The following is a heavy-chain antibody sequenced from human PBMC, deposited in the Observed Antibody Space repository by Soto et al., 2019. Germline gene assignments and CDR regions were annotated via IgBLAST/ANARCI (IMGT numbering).Heavy chain of an antibody. Sequence: GSSVKVSCKASGGTFSSYAISWVRQAPGQGLEWMGGIIPIFGTANYAQKFQGRVTITADESTSTAYMELSSLRSEDTAVYYCARAGDSTPPLTPPPVGGQGKMTTVPS. J-gene: IGHJ3*01. V-gene: IGHV1-69*13. CDR1: GGTFSSYA. CDR2: IIPIFGTA. CDR3: ARAGDSTPPLTPPPV. D-gene: IGHD6-13*01.